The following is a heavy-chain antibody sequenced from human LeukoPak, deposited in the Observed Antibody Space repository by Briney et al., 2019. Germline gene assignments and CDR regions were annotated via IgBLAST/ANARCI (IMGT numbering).Heavy chain of an antibody. CDR2: IYYSGST. Sequence: SQTLSLTCTVSGPSISSGGYYWSWIRQHPGKGPEWIGYIYYSGSTYYNPSLKSRVTISVDTSKNPFSLKLSSVTAADTAVYYCAGDRKGYFDLWGRGTLVTVSS. V-gene: IGHV4-31*03. CDR3: AGDRKGYFDL. J-gene: IGHJ2*01. CDR1: GPSISSGGYY.